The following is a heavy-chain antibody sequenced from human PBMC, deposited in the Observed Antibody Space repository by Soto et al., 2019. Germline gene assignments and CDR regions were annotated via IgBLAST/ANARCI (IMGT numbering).Heavy chain of an antibody. Sequence: QVQLVQSGAEVKKPGSSVKVSCKASGGTFSSYAISWVRQAPGQGLEWMGGIIPIFGTANYAQKFQGRVTITADESTSTAFMELRSLGSEGTAVYYCAGGQPPYRPCYGMDVWGQGTTVTVSS. CDR3: AGGQPPYRPCYGMDV. V-gene: IGHV1-69*12. CDR2: IIPIFGTA. J-gene: IGHJ6*02. CDR1: GGTFSSYA. D-gene: IGHD1-1*01.